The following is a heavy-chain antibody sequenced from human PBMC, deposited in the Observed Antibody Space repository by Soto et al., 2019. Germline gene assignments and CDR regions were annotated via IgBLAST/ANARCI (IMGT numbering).Heavy chain of an antibody. Sequence: SETLSLTCTVSGGSISSGDYYWSWIRQPPGKGLEWIGYIYYSGSTYYNPSLKSRVTISVDTSKNQFSLKLSSVTAADTAVYYCARAAVNRTFDYWGQGTLVTVSS. CDR3: ARAAVNRTFDY. V-gene: IGHV4-30-4*01. CDR2: IYYSGST. CDR1: GGSISSGDYY. D-gene: IGHD4-17*01. J-gene: IGHJ4*02.